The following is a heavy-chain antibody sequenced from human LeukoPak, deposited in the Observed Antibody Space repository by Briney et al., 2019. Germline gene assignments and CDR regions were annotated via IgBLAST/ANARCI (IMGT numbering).Heavy chain of an antibody. V-gene: IGHV3-30*04. CDR3: ARGRTYYYDSSGYSSGPFYYYYGMDV. CDR2: ISYDGSNK. Sequence: PGRSLRLSCAASRFTFSSYAMHWVRQAPGKGLEWVAVISYDGSNKYYADSVKGRFTISRDNSKNSLYLQMNSLRAEDTAVYYCARGRTYYYDSSGYSSGPFYYYYGMDVWGQGTTVTVSS. CDR1: RFTFSSYA. J-gene: IGHJ6*02. D-gene: IGHD3-22*01.